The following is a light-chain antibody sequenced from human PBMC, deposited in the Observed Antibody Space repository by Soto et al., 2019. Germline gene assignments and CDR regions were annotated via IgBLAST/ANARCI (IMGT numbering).Light chain of an antibody. Sequence: QSALTQPASVSGSPGQSITISCTGTSSDVGGYNYVSWYQQHPGKAPKLMIFEVSNRPSGVSNRFSGSKSGNTASLTISGLQTEAEADYYCSSYTSTGTHFVFGAGTKLTVL. J-gene: IGLJ1*01. CDR1: SSDVGGYNY. V-gene: IGLV2-14*01. CDR3: SSYTSTGTHFV. CDR2: EVS.